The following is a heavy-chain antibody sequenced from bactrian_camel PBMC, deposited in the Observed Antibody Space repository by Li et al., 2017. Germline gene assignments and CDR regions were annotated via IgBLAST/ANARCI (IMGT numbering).Heavy chain of an antibody. J-gene: IGHJ4*01. CDR3: ALYAWGF. Sequence: HVQLVESGGGSVQAGGSLRLACAASGYTPTIGCMVWFRQAPGKERVGVASIVRGTGRTNYADSVKGRFSISRDNAKNTLYLQLNSLKTEDTAMYYCALYAWGFWGQGTQVTVS. D-gene: IGHD1*01. CDR1: GYTPTIGC. CDR2: IVRGTGRT. V-gene: IGHV3S1*01.